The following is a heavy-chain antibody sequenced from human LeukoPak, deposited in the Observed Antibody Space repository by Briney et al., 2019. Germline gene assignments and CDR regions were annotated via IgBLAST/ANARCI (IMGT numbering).Heavy chain of an antibody. CDR3: TRNPDGLNWLDP. CDR1: GPAFNMYW. V-gene: IGHV3-74*01. CDR2: IDRDGRRT. D-gene: IGHD1-14*01. J-gene: IGHJ5*02. Sequence: PGGSLRLSCAATGPAFNMYWMHWVRQAPGKGLVWVSHIDRDGRRTSYAASVKGRFTISRDNAKNTLYLQMNSLRVEDTAIYYCTRNPDGLNWLDPWGQGTLVTVSS.